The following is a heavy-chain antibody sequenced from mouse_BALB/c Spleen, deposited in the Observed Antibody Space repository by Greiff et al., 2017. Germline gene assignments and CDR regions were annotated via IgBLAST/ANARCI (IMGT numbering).Heavy chain of an antibody. CDR3: ARYGKALFDY. CDR2: IWAGGST. CDR1: GFSLTSYG. D-gene: IGHD2-1*01. J-gene: IGHJ2*01. Sequence: VQLVESGPGLVAPSQSLSITCTVSGFSLTSYGVPWVRQPPGKGLEWLGVIWAGGSTNYNSALMSRLSISKDNSKSQVFLRMNSQQTDDTAMYYCARYGKALFDYWGQGTTLTVSS. V-gene: IGHV2-9*02.